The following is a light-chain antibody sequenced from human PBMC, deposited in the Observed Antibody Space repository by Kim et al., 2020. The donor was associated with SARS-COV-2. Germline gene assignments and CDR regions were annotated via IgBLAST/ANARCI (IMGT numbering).Light chain of an antibody. Sequence: DIQLTQSPSFLSASVGDRATITCRASQDIRNYLAWYQQTPGKAPKFLIYAASTLRSGVPSRFSGSGSGTEFTLTISSLQPEDSATYYCQQLHSYPLTFGGGTKVDIK. CDR3: QQLHSYPLT. V-gene: IGKV1-9*01. CDR2: AAS. J-gene: IGKJ4*01. CDR1: QDIRNY.